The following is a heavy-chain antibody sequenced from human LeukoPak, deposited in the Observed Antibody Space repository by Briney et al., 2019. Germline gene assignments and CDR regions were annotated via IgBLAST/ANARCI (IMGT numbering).Heavy chain of an antibody. Sequence: GASVKVSCKASGYTFTCYYIHWVRQAPGQGLEWMGIINPSGGSTSYPQKFQGRVTMTKDMSTSTVYMELSSLRSEDTAVYYCARDGDDSSGYPYYAFDIWGQGTMVTVSS. D-gene: IGHD3-22*01. CDR1: GYTFTCYY. CDR3: ARDGDDSSGYPYYAFDI. V-gene: IGHV1-46*01. CDR2: INPSGGST. J-gene: IGHJ3*02.